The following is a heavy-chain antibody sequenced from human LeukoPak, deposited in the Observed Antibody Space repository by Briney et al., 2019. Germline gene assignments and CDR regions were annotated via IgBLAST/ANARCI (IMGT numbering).Heavy chain of an antibody. V-gene: IGHV4-31*03. Sequence: PSETLSLTCTVSGGSMSSGGYFWSWIRQHPGKGLEWIGYIYYTGSTYYNPSLKSRVTISIDTSKNQFSLKLSSVTAADTVVYYCARGIVSAGVDYWGQGTLVTVSS. D-gene: IGHD6-13*01. CDR1: GGSMSSGGYF. CDR2: IYYTGST. CDR3: ARGIVSAGVDY. J-gene: IGHJ4*02.